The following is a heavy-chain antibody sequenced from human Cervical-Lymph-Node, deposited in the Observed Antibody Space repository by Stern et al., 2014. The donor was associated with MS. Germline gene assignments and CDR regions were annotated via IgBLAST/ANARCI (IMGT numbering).Heavy chain of an antibody. J-gene: IGHJ5*02. CDR3: AHSLPWFDP. CDR2: IYWYADN. CDR1: GFSLSTSGVG. V-gene: IGHV2-5*01. Sequence: QVTLRESGPTLVKPTQTLTLTCTFSGFSLSTSGVGVGWIRQPPGQALEWLALIYWYADNRYIPSLKSRLTIPKDTSKNQVVLTMANMDPVDTATYYCAHSLPWFDPWGQGTLVTVSS.